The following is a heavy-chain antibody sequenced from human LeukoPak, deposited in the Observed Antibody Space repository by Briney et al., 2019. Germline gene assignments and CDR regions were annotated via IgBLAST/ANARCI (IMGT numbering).Heavy chain of an antibody. J-gene: IGHJ4*02. CDR1: GGSFNAYA. Sequence: SVKVSCKASGGSFNAYAISWVRQAPGQGLEWMGGIIPIFGTSNYAQKLQGRVTISTDESTSTAYMEVSSLRSEDTAIYYCARGLDASMETAYDYWGQGALVTVSS. CDR2: IIPIFGTS. CDR3: ARGLDASMETAYDY. D-gene: IGHD5-18*01. V-gene: IGHV1-69*05.